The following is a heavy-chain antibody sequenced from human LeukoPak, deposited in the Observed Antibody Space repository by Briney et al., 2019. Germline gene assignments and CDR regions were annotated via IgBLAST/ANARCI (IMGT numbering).Heavy chain of an antibody. Sequence: SSVKVSCKASGGTFSSYAISWVRQARGQGLEWMGGIIPIFGTANYAQKFQGRVTITTDESTSTAYMELSSLRSEDTAVYYCARGGWYSSSSLFDYWGQGTLVTVSS. CDR1: GGTFSSYA. D-gene: IGHD6-6*01. V-gene: IGHV1-69*05. CDR2: IIPIFGTA. CDR3: ARGGWYSSSSLFDY. J-gene: IGHJ4*02.